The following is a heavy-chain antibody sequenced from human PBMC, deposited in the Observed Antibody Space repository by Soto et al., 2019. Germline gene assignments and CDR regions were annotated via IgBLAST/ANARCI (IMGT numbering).Heavy chain of an antibody. J-gene: IGHJ4*02. V-gene: IGHV3-9*01. CDR2: ISWNSGNI. CDR3: AKDMSGRNAGFDS. CDR1: GFSFNDYA. D-gene: IGHD1-26*01. Sequence: EVQLVESGGGLVQPGRSLRLSCAASGFSFNDYAMHWVRQAPGKGLEWVSDISWNSGNIGYADSVKGRFTISRDNAKNSLYLQMNSLRAEDTALYYCAKDMSGRNAGFDSWGQGTLVTVSS.